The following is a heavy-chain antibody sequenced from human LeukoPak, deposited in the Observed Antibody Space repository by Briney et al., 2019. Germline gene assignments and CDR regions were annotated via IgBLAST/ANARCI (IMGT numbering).Heavy chain of an antibody. CDR3: AKLIVAGFLTRYDYMDV. CDR2: INQDGSEK. J-gene: IGHJ6*03. V-gene: IGHV3-7*01. D-gene: IGHD6-19*01. Sequence: GGSLRLSCAASGFSFSSYWMSWVRQAPGKGLEWVANINQDGSEKYYVDSVKGRFTISRDNAKNSLYLQMNSLRAEDAAVYYCAKLIVAGFLTRYDYMDVWGKGTTVTVSS. CDR1: GFSFSSYW.